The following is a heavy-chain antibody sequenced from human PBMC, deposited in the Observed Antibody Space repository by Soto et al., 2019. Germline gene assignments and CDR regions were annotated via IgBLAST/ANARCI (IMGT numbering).Heavy chain of an antibody. J-gene: IGHJ4*02. V-gene: IGHV1-69*06. Sequence: QVHLVQSETEMKKPGSSVQVSCKASGGSFSSYAVSWLRQAPGQGLEWMGGIIPMFRSTKYAGKFQGRVTIAADKSTGTASMDLNSLTSEDTAVYYCALSGSYFRDFDFWGQGTLVTVSS. CDR2: IIPMFRST. D-gene: IGHD1-26*01. CDR1: GGSFSSYA. CDR3: ALSGSYFRDFDF.